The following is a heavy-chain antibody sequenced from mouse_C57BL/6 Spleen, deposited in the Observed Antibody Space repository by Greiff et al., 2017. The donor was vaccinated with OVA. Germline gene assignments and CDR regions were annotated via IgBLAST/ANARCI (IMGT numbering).Heavy chain of an antibody. Sequence: VKLQESGPELVKPGASVKISCKASGYAFSSSWMNWVKQRPGKGLEWIGRIYPGDGDTNYNGKFKGKAPLTADKSSSTAYMQLSSLTSEDAAVYFCAIITPLYAMDYWGQGTSVTVSS. CDR2: IYPGDGDT. CDR3: AIITPLYAMDY. V-gene: IGHV1-82*01. D-gene: IGHD1-2*01. CDR1: GYAFSSSW. J-gene: IGHJ4*01.